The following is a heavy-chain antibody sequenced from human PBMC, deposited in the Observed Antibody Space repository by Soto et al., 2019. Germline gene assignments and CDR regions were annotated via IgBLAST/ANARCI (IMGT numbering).Heavy chain of an antibody. CDR2: ISAYIGNT. CDR1: GYTFTSYG. CDR3: ARDYYGSGRLNAHNWFDP. J-gene: IGHJ5*02. D-gene: IGHD3-10*01. Sequence: QVQLVQSGAEVKKPGASVKVSCKASGYTFTSYGISWVRQAPGQGLEWMGWISAYIGNTNYAQKLQGRVTMTTDTPTSTAYMELRSLRSDDTAVYYCARDYYGSGRLNAHNWFDPWGQGTLVTVSS. V-gene: IGHV1-18*01.